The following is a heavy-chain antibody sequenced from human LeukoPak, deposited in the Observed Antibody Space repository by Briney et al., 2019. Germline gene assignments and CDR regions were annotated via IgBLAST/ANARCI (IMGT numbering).Heavy chain of an antibody. J-gene: IGHJ6*04. CDR1: GYTFTGYY. Sequence: ASVKVSCKASGYTFTGYYMHWVRQAPGQGLEWMGWINPNSGGTDYAQKFQGRVTMTRDTSISTAYMELSRLRSDDTAVYYCARDHIMITFGGAIALGPLDVWGKGTTVTVSS. CDR3: ARDHIMITFGGAIALGPLDV. CDR2: INPNSGGT. D-gene: IGHD3-16*02. V-gene: IGHV1-2*02.